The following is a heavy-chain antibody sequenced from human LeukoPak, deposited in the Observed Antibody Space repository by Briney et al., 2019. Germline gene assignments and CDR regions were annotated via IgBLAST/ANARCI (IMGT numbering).Heavy chain of an antibody. D-gene: IGHD3-10*01. CDR1: GGSIRSGGYF. CDR3: ARAARWFGELFKRPGTVMDV. J-gene: IGHJ6*02. Sequence: SETLSLTCTVSGGSIRSGGYFWSWIRQHPGKGLEWIGYIYYSGTTYYNPSLKSRVTISVDTSKNQFSLKLSSVTAADTAVYYCARAARWFGELFKRPGTVMDVWGQGTTVTVSS. V-gene: IGHV4-31*03. CDR2: IYYSGTT.